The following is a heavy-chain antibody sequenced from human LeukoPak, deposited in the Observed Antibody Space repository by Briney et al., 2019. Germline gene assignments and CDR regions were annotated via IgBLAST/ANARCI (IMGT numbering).Heavy chain of an antibody. J-gene: IGHJ4*02. CDR3: ARERYSSSSHFDY. CDR1: GFTFSNYW. D-gene: IGHD6-6*01. V-gene: IGHV3-30-3*01. CDR2: ISYDGSNK. Sequence: GGSLRLSCAASGFTFSNYWMSWVRQAPGKGLEWVAVISYDGSNKYYADSVKGRFTISRDNSKNTLYLQMNSLRAEDTAVYYCARERYSSSSHFDYWGQGTLVTVSS.